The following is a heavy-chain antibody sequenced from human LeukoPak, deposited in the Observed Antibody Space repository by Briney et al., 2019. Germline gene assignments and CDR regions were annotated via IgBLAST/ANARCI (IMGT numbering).Heavy chain of an antibody. CDR1: GGSITSTNY. CDR2: VNLQGST. Sequence: SGTLSLTCGVSGGSITSTNYWTWVRQPPGKGLKWIGEVNLQGSTNYNPSLMGRVAISVDMSENHISLQLTSVTAADTVVYYCAREGGPYRPLDYSGQGTLVTVSS. V-gene: IGHV4-4*02. CDR3: AREGGPYRPLDY. J-gene: IGHJ4*02.